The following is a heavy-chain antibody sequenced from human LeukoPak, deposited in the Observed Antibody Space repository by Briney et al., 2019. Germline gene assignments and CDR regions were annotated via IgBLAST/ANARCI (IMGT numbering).Heavy chain of an antibody. CDR2: IYYSGST. Sequence: SETLSLTCAVYGGSFSGYYWSWIRQPPGKGLEWIGSIYYSGSTYYNPSLKSRATISVDTSKNQFSLKLSSVTAADTAVYYCARGYDSSGYHFDYWGQGTLVTVSS. CDR3: ARGYDSSGYHFDY. J-gene: IGHJ4*02. D-gene: IGHD3-22*01. V-gene: IGHV4-34*01. CDR1: GGSFSGYY.